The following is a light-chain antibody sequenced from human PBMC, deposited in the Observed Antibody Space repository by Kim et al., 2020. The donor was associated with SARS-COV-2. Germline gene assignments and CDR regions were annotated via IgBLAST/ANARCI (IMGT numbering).Light chain of an antibody. V-gene: IGKV3-20*01. CDR1: QSVSSTY. CDR3: QQYVTSPLT. CDR2: GAS. Sequence: EIVLTQSPGTLSLSPGERATLSCRASQSVSSTYLAWYQQKPGQPPRLLIYGASSRATGIPDRFSGSWSGTDFTLTISRLEPEDFAVYYCQQYVTSPLTFGGGTKLEI. J-gene: IGKJ4*01.